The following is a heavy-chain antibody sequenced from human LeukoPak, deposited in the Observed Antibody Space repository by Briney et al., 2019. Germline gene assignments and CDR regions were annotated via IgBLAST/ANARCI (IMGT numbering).Heavy chain of an antibody. CDR1: GFTFSSYG. D-gene: IGHD3-10*02. CDR2: ISSSGSTI. V-gene: IGHV3-48*04. J-gene: IGHJ6*04. CDR3: AELGITMIGGV. Sequence: GGSLRLSCAASGFTFSSYGMSWVRQAPGKGLEGVSYISSSGSTIYYADSVKGRFTISRDNAKNSLYLQMNSLRAEDTAVYYCAELGITMIGGVWGKGTTVTISS.